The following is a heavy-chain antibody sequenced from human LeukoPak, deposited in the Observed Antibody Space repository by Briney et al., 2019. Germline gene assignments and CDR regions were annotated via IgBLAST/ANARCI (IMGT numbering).Heavy chain of an antibody. CDR1: GFTFSSYA. V-gene: IGHV3-23*01. J-gene: IGHJ4*02. Sequence: GGSLRLSCAASGFTFSSYAMSWVRQAPGKGLEWVSAISSSGGTTYYADSVKGRFTISRDNSKNTLHLQMNSLRAEDTAVYYCAKETTVVAGIYWGQGTLVTVSS. D-gene: IGHD4-23*01. CDR2: ISSSGGTT. CDR3: AKETTVVAGIY.